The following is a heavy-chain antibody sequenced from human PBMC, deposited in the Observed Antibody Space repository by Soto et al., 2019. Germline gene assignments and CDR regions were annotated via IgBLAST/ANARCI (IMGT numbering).Heavy chain of an antibody. V-gene: IGHV1-69*01. CDR3: ATTGGATVTTNWFDP. CDR1: GGTFSSYA. D-gene: IGHD4-4*01. J-gene: IGHJ5*02. CDR2: IIPIFGTA. Sequence: QVQLVQSGAEVKKPGSSVKVSCKASGGTFSSYAISWVRQAPGQELEWLGGIIPIFGTANYAQRFQGRVTITADESTSTAYMELSSLRSEDTAVYYCATTGGATVTTNWFDPWGQGTLVTVSS.